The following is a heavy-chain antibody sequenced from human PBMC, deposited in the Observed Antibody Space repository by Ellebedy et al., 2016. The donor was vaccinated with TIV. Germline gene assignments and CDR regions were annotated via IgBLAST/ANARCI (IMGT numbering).Heavy chain of an antibody. V-gene: IGHV3-23*01. CDR1: GFTFSSFA. CDR2: ISGNGAWK. Sequence: GESLKISXAASGFTFSSFAMNWVRQAPGKGLEWVSAISGNGAWKYYANSVKGRFTLTRDSSQNTVYLQMNSLRTEDTAVYYCAKDLGGGGLDYWGQGTLVTVSS. D-gene: IGHD3-10*01. J-gene: IGHJ4*02. CDR3: AKDLGGGGLDY.